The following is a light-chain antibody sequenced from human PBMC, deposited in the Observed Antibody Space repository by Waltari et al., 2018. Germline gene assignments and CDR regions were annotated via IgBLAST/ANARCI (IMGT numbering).Light chain of an antibody. CDR3: CSYALRSVV. CDR1: SSDFGTYNL. Sequence: QSALTQPASVSGSPGQSITISCTGSSSDFGTYNLVSWYQQYPGKAPKVMIYEGSKRPSGVSSRVSASKSGNTASLTISVLQAEDEADYYCCSYALRSVVFGGGTKVTVL. J-gene: IGLJ2*01. CDR2: EGS. V-gene: IGLV2-23*01.